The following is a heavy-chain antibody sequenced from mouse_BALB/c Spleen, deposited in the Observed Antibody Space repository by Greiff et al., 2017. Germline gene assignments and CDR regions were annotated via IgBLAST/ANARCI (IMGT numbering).Heavy chain of an antibody. V-gene: IGHV3-2*02. CDR3: ARATMITSWYFDV. J-gene: IGHJ1*01. CDR2: ISYSGST. CDR1: GYSITSDYA. Sequence: EVQLQESGPGLVQPSQSLSLTCTVTGYSITSDYAWYWIRQFAGNKLEWMGYISYSGSTSNNASLKSRISITRDTSKNQFFLQLNSVTTEDTATYYCARATMITSWYFDVWGAGTTVTVSS. D-gene: IGHD2-4*01.